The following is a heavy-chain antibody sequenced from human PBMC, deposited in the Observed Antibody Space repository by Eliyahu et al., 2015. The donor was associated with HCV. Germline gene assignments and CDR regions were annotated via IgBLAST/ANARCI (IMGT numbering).Heavy chain of an antibody. Sequence: EVQLVETGGGLIQPGGSLRLSCAASGFTVSSHYMSWVRQAPGKGLEWVSVIYDAGSTYYADSVKGRFTISRDNSKNTLNLQMNSLSAEDTAMYYCARGTGYYFGSGSPPFYYWGQGTLVTVSS. D-gene: IGHD3-10*01. J-gene: IGHJ4*02. CDR2: IYDAGST. CDR3: ARGTGYYFGSGSPPFYY. CDR1: GFTVSSHY. V-gene: IGHV3-53*02.